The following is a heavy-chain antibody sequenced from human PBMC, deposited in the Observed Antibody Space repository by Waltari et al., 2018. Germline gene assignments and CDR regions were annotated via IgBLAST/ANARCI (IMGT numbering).Heavy chain of an antibody. Sequence: QVQLVQSGAAVKKPGASVKVSCKASGYTFTGYYMHWVRQPPGQGLEWMGRINPNSGGTNYAQKFQGRVTMTRDTSISTAYMELSRLRSDDTAVYYCAREGSYNWNYGAGNCFDPWGQGTLVTVSS. CDR1: GYTFTGYY. V-gene: IGHV1-2*06. CDR3: AREGSYNWNYGAGNCFDP. CDR2: INPNSGGT. D-gene: IGHD1-7*01. J-gene: IGHJ5*02.